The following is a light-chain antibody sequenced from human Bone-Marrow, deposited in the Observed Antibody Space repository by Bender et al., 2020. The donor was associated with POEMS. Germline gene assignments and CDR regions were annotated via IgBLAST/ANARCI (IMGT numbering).Light chain of an antibody. V-gene: IGLV3-25*03. J-gene: IGLJ2*01. CDR3: QSRDASGPSVF. CDR1: ALPNQY. CDR2: KDT. Sequence: SYELTQPPSVSVSPGQTARITCSGDALPNQYAHWYQQKPGQAPLLVTFKDTERPSGIPERFSGSTSGTTATLTISGVQAEDEAVYFCQSRDASGPSVFFGGGTRLTVL.